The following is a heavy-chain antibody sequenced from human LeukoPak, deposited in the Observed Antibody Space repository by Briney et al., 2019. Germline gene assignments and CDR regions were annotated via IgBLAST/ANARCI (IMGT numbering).Heavy chain of an antibody. D-gene: IGHD6-6*01. CDR3: ASARRGGQLVPPYGYYYMDV. CDR1: GGSISSTSYF. V-gene: IGHV4-39*01. Sequence: SETLSLTCTVSGGSISSTSYFWGWIRQPPGKGLEWIGSIYYSGSTNYNPSLKSRVTMSVDTPKNQFSLKLTSVTAADTAVYYCASARRGGQLVPPYGYYYMDVWGKGTTVTVSS. CDR2: IYYSGST. J-gene: IGHJ6*03.